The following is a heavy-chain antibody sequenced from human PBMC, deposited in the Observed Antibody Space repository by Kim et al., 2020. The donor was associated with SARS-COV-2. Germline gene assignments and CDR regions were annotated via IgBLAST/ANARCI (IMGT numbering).Heavy chain of an antibody. J-gene: IGHJ6*02. Sequence: GGSLRLSCAASGFTFSSYAMHWVRQAPGKGLEWVAVISYDGSNKYYADSVKGRFTISRDNSKNTLYLQMNSLRAEDTAVYYCARERGKQLVYYYYYGMDVWGQGTTVTVSS. V-gene: IGHV3-30*04. CDR3: ARERGKQLVYYYYYGMDV. CDR1: GFTFSSYA. CDR2: ISYDGSNK. D-gene: IGHD6-13*01.